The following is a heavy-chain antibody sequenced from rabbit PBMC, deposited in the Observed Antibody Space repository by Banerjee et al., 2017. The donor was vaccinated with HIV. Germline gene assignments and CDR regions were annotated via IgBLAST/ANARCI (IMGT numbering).Heavy chain of an antibody. CDR1: GFSFSSSYW. CDR3: ARDQTDTTGAVFGM. Sequence: QEQLEESGGDVVKPGASLTLTCKASGFSFSSSYWICWVRQAPGKGLEWIGCIYAGSGSAYYASWAKGRFTISKTSSTTVTLQMTSLTAAGTATYFCARDQTDTTGAVFGMWGPGTLVTVS. V-gene: IGHV1S45*01. CDR2: IYAGSGSA. D-gene: IGHD7-1*01. J-gene: IGHJ6*01.